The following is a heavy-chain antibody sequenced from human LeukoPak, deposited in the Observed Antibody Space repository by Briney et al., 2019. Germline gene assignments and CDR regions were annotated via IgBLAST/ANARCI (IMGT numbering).Heavy chain of an antibody. V-gene: IGHV3-11*01. CDR2: ISGSGTTM. CDR3: AKGHTYGMI. Sequence: GGTLRLSCAASGFTFSDYYMSWIRQPPGKGQEWVSYISGSGTTMEYAKSVKGRFTTSRDNDKDSLYLQMNRLEAEDTAVYYCAKGHTYGMIWGQGTLVSVSS. J-gene: IGHJ4*02. CDR1: GFTFSDYY. D-gene: IGHD2-8*01.